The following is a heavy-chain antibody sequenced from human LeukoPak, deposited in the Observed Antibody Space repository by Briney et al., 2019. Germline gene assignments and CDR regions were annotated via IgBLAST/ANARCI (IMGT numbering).Heavy chain of an antibody. CDR3: ASLTIFGVVIPYYFDY. CDR1: GGTFSSYA. V-gene: IGHV1-69*04. D-gene: IGHD3-3*01. Sequence: ASVKVSCKASGGTFSSYAISWVRQAPGQGLEWMGRIIPILGIANYAQKFQGRVTITADKSTSTAYMELSSLRSEDTAAYYCASLTIFGVVIPYYFDYWGQGTLVTVSS. J-gene: IGHJ4*02. CDR2: IIPILGIA.